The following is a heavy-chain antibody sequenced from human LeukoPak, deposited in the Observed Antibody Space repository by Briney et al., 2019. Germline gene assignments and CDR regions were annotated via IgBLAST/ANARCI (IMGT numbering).Heavy chain of an antibody. D-gene: IGHD6-13*01. Sequence: SETLSLTCTVSGGSISSSSYYWGWNRQPPGKGLEWIGSIYYSGSTYYNPSLKSRVTISVDTSKNQFSLKLSSVTAADTAVYYCARHSRAIAAAKFDPWGQGTLVTVSS. V-gene: IGHV4-39*01. CDR2: IYYSGST. CDR3: ARHSRAIAAAKFDP. J-gene: IGHJ5*02. CDR1: GGSISSSSYY.